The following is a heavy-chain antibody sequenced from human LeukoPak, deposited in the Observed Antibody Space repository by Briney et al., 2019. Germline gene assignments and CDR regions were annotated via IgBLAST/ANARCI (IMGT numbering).Heavy chain of an antibody. CDR2: ISSSSSTI. CDR1: GFTFSTYT. J-gene: IGHJ4*02. D-gene: IGHD3-16*01. V-gene: IGHV3-48*02. Sequence: QPGGSLRLSCAASGFTFSTYTMNWVRQAPGKGLEWISHISSSSSTIYYADSVKGRFTISRDNAKNSLYLQMNSLRDDDTAVYYCARARVIGGKILVPFDYWGQGTLVTVSS. CDR3: ARARVIGGKILVPFDY.